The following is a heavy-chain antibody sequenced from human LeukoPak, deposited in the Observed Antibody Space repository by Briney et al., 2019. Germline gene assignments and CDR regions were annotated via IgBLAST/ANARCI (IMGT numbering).Heavy chain of an antibody. CDR3: ARLRDTVTSASDY. J-gene: IGHJ4*02. CDR2: ISSSGGYI. Sequence: GGSLRLSCVASGFTFSTYSMTWVRQAPGKGLEWVSTISSSGGYIYYADSVKGRFTISRDTAKNSLYLQMNSLRVEDTAVYNCARLRDTVTSASDYWGQGTLVTVSS. D-gene: IGHD4-17*01. CDR1: GFTFSTYS. V-gene: IGHV3-21*01.